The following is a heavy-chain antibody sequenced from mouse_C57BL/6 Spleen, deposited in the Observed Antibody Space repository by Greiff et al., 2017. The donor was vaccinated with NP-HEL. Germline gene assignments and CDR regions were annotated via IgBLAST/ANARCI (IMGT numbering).Heavy chain of an antibody. Sequence: VQLQQSGTVLARPGASVKMSCKTSGYTFTSYWMHWVKQRPGQGLEWIGAIYPGNSDTSYNQKFKGKAKLTAVTSASTAYMELSSLTNEDSAVYYCRYYGSSPYFDYWGQGTTLTVSS. CDR1: GYTFTSYW. J-gene: IGHJ2*01. CDR2: IYPGNSDT. V-gene: IGHV1-5*01. D-gene: IGHD1-1*01. CDR3: RYYGSSPYFDY.